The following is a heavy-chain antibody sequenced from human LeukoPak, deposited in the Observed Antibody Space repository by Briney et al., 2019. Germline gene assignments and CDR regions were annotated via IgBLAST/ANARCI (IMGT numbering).Heavy chain of an antibody. CDR2: ISYDGRNK. Sequence: GGSLRLSCAASGFTFSSYGVHWVRQAPGKGLEWVAVISYDGRNKYYADSVKGRFTISRDNSKNTLYLQMNSLRAEDTAVYYCARWYYYDSSGYYSYWGQGTLVTVSS. CDR1: GFTFSSYG. D-gene: IGHD3-22*01. V-gene: IGHV3-30*03. J-gene: IGHJ4*02. CDR3: ARWYYYDSSGYYSY.